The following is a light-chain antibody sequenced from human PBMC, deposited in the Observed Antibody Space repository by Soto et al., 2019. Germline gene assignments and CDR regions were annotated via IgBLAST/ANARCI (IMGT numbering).Light chain of an antibody. CDR1: SSDIGGYNY. V-gene: IGLV2-14*01. J-gene: IGLJ2*01. CDR3: ASYTSITTHVV. Sequence: QSALTQPASVSGSPGQSITISCTGTSSDIGGYNYVSWYQQHPGNAPKLIIYEVSNRPSGVSNRFSGSKSGNTASLTISGLQAEDEADYYCASYTSITTHVVIGGGTKLTLL. CDR2: EVS.